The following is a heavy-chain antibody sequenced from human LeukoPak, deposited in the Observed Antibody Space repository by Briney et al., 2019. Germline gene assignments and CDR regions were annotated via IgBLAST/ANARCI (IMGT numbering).Heavy chain of an antibody. CDR2: IGSDGR. CDR1: GFTIGTYA. Sequence: GGSLRLSCAASGFTIGTYAMTWVRQAPGKGLEWVSGIGSDGRYYADSVKGRFTISRDNSKNTLYLQMNSLRAEDTAVYYCAKNLDASGSYFPDEWGQGTLVTVSS. J-gene: IGHJ4*02. V-gene: IGHV3-23*01. CDR3: AKNLDASGSYFPDE. D-gene: IGHD3-10*01.